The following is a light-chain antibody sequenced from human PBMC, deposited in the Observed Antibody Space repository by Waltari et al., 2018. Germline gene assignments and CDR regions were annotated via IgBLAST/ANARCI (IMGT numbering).Light chain of an antibody. CDR2: QAS. CDR3: LQSKNFPRT. V-gene: IGKV3-11*01. CDR1: ESVSFFGKKL. J-gene: IGKJ1*01. Sequence: DIVLTQSPASLAVSPGQRATITCRASESVSFFGKKLVNGYKQKPGQPPKLLIYQASNKDTGVPARFSGSGSGTDFTLTINPVEANDTANYYCLQSKNFPRTFGQGTKVEIK.